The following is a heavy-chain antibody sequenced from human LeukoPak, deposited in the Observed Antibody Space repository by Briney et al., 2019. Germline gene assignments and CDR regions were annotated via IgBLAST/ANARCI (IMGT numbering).Heavy chain of an antibody. Sequence: GGSLRLSCAASGFTFSSYGMHWVRQAPGKGLEWVAVISYDGSNKYYADSVKGRFTISRDNSKNTLYLQMNSLRAEDTAVYYCAKVYGDYVLAPYWGQGTLVTVSS. CDR3: AKVYGDYVLAPY. D-gene: IGHD4-17*01. CDR2: ISYDGSNK. CDR1: GFTFSSYG. V-gene: IGHV3-30*18. J-gene: IGHJ4*02.